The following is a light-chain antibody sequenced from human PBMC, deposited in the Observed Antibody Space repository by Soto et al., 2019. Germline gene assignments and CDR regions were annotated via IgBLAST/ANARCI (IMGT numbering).Light chain of an antibody. V-gene: IGKV1-5*01. CDR2: DAS. CDR1: QSISSW. CDR3: QQYNSYPYT. Sequence: DIPMTQSPSTLSASVGDRVTITCRASQSISSWLAWYQQKPGKAPNLLIFDASSLESGVPSRFSGSASGTEFTLTISSLQPDDFATYYCQQYNSYPYTFGQGTKLEIK. J-gene: IGKJ2*01.